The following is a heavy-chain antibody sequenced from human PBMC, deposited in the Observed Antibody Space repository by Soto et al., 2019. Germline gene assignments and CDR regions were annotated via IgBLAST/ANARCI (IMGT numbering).Heavy chain of an antibody. V-gene: IGHV3-74*01. CDR2: ISPDGRTT. Sequence: GESLKISCAASGFTFISHWMHWVRQAPGKGLVWVARISPDGRTTGYADSVEGRFTFSRDNAKNTLYLQMNSLRVEDTAVYYCVRDTTTVTLFDYWGQGTLVTVSS. J-gene: IGHJ4*02. CDR1: GFTFISHW. D-gene: IGHD4-17*01. CDR3: VRDTTTVTLFDY.